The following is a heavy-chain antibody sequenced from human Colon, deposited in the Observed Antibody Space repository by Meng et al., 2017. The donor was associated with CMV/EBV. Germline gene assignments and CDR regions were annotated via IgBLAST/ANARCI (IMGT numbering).Heavy chain of an antibody. Sequence: GESLKISCKGSGYSFSSYWIGWVRQMPGKGLEWMGIIYPGDSDTIYSPSIQGQLTMSVDKSISTAYLQWSSLKASDTAIYYSARHVRPAASGGWFDPWGQGTLVTVSS. D-gene: IGHD6-13*01. CDR2: IYPGDSDT. CDR1: GYSFSSYW. CDR3: ARHVRPAASGGWFDP. J-gene: IGHJ5*02. V-gene: IGHV5-51*01.